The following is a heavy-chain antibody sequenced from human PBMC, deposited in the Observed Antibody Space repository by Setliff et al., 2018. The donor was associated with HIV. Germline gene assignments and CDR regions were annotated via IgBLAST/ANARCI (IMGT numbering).Heavy chain of an antibody. CDR3: ARVGDYGSGGWFDP. CDR2: IYQSGST. V-gene: IGHV4-38-2*02. D-gene: IGHD3-10*01. J-gene: IGHJ5*02. Sequence: SETLSLTCTVSHYSISSEYYWGWFRQPPGKGLEYIGSIYQSGSTYYSPSLKSRITISVDTSKNQFSLKLGSVTAAATAVYYCARVGDYGSGGWFDPWGQGTLVTVSS. CDR1: HYSISSEYY.